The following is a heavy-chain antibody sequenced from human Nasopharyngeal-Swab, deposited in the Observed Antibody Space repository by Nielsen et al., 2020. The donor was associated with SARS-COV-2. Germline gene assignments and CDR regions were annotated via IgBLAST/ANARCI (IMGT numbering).Heavy chain of an antibody. J-gene: IGHJ5*02. D-gene: IGHD3-10*01. CDR3: ATGPVRGVISWFGP. Sequence: SVHVSRKVSRYTLTELSMHWVRQAPGKGLEWMGGFDPEDGETIYAQKFQGRVTMTEDTSTDTAYMELSSLRSEATAVYYGATGPVRGVISWFGPWGQGTLVTISS. CDR2: FDPEDGET. V-gene: IGHV1-24*01. CDR1: RYTLTELS.